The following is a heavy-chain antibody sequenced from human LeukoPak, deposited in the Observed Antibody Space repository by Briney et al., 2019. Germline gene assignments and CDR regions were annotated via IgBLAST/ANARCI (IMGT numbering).Heavy chain of an antibody. CDR3: ARHERTSYCNGGSCELLDD. Sequence: SETLSLTCTVSGGSISSVTDDWGWIRQPPGKGLEWIGVVYYTGSNYNNPSLKRRVTLSVDTSKNQFALKLSSVTAADTAVYYCARHERTSYCNGGSCELLDDWGQGTLVTVSS. CDR1: GGSISSVTDD. CDR2: VYYTGSN. J-gene: IGHJ4*02. V-gene: IGHV4-39*01. D-gene: IGHD2-15*01.